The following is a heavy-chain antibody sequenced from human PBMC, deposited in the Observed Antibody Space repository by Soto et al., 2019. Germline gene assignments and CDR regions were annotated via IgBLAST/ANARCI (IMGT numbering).Heavy chain of an antibody. V-gene: IGHV1-18*01. CDR1: GYKFTTYG. D-gene: IGHD3-10*01. J-gene: IGHJ6*02. CDR2: INTHNGNT. Sequence: ASVKVSCKASGYKFTTYGISWVRQAPGQGLEWLGWINTHNGNTNYAQNLQGRVIMTADTSTSTAYMELRSLRSDDTAIYYCTREGSAPYYYYGMDAWGQGTTVTVSS. CDR3: TREGSAPYYYYGMDA.